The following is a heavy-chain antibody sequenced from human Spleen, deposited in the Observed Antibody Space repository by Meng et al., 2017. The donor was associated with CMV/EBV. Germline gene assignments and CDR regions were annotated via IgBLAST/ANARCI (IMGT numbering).Heavy chain of an antibody. CDR2: ISGSSSYI. V-gene: IGHV3-21*01. CDR1: GFTFSDYS. J-gene: IGHJ6*02. Sequence: GSLRLSCAASGFTFSDYSMNWVRQAPGKGLEWVSFISGSSSYIYYADSVRGRFTISRDNAKNSLYLQMNSLRAEDTAVYYCARGGDYSYLYGMDVWGQGTTVTVSS. CDR3: ARGGDYSYLYGMDV.